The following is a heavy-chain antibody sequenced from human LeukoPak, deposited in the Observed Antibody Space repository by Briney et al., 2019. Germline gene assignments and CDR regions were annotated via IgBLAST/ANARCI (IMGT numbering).Heavy chain of an antibody. CDR2: ISGSGGST. J-gene: IGHJ4*02. V-gene: IGHV3-23*01. CDR1: GFTFSSYA. Sequence: GGSLRLSCAASGFTFSSYAMSWVRQAPGKGLEWVSLISGSGGSTYYADSVKGRFTISRDTSKNTLYLQMNSLRAEDTAVYYCAKDVEYSGSSLAFDCWGQGTLVTVSS. CDR3: AKDVEYSGSSLAFDC. D-gene: IGHD3-10*01.